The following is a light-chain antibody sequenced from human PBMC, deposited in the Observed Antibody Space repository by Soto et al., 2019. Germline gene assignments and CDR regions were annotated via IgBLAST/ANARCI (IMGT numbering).Light chain of an antibody. CDR1: SSDVGAYNY. CDR3: ASYLTTSPLEV. Sequence: QSVLTQPASVSGSPGQSITISCTGTSSDVGAYNYVSWYQHHPGKVPKLLIYEVTNRPSGVSDRFSGSKSGNTASLTISGLQAEDEADYYCASYLTTSPLEVFGTGTKVTVL. V-gene: IGLV2-14*01. CDR2: EVT. J-gene: IGLJ1*01.